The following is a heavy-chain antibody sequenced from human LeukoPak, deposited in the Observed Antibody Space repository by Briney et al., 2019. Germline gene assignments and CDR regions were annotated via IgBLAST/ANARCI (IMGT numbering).Heavy chain of an antibody. V-gene: IGHV3-48*02. D-gene: IGHD3-16*01. CDR1: GFTFSTYG. Sequence: GGSLRLSCAASGFTFSTYGMNWVRQAPGKGLEWVSYISTSSSTIYYADSVKGRFTISRDNVKNLLYLQMNSLRDEDTAVYYCAGGRPGGYWGQGTLVTVSS. CDR3: AGGRPGGY. J-gene: IGHJ4*02. CDR2: ISTSSSTI.